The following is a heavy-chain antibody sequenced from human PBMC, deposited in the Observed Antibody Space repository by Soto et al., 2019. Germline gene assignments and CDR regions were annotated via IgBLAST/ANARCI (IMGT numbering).Heavy chain of an antibody. CDR3: ARGGYSRSWYPRDSRGLGV. J-gene: IGHJ6*02. CDR2: INHSGST. D-gene: IGHD6-13*01. CDR1: GGSFSGYY. V-gene: IGHV4-34*01. Sequence: SETLSLTCAVYGGSFSGYYWSWIRQPPGKGLEWIGEINHSGSTNYNPSLKSRVTISVDTSKNQFPLKLSSVTAADTAVYYCARGGYSRSWYPRDSRGLGVWGQGTTVTVSS.